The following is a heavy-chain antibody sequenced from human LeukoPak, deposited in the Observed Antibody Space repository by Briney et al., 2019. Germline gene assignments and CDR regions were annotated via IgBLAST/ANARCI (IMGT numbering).Heavy chain of an antibody. D-gene: IGHD5-18*01. J-gene: IGHJ3*02. CDR2: ISGSGGST. Sequence: PGGSLRLSCAASGFTFSSYAMSWVRQAPGKGLEWVSAISGSGGSTYYADSVKRRFTISRDNSKNTLYLQMNSLRAEDTAVYYCSKCWIQLWMYAFDIWGQGTMVTVSS. CDR3: SKCWIQLWMYAFDI. V-gene: IGHV3-23*01. CDR1: GFTFSSYA.